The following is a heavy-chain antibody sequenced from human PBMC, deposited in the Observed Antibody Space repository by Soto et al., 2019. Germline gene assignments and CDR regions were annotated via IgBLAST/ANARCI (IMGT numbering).Heavy chain of an antibody. Sequence: QVQLVESGGGVVQPGRSLRLSCAASGFTFSSYAMHWVRQAPGKWLERVAVISYDGSNKYYADSVKGRFTISRDNSKNTLYLQMNSLRAEDTAVYYCARDYYRFNSGYGFSMDVWGQGTTVTVSS. CDR3: ARDYYRFNSGYGFSMDV. CDR2: ISYDGSNK. CDR1: GFTFSSYA. D-gene: IGHD5-12*01. J-gene: IGHJ6*02. V-gene: IGHV3-30-3*01.